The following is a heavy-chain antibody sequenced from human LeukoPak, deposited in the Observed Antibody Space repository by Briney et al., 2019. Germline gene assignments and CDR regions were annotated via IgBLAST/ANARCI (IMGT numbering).Heavy chain of an antibody. D-gene: IGHD6-19*01. CDR2: IYPSGSI. V-gene: IGHV4-61*02. J-gene: IGHJ4*02. CDR1: GGSISSGSYY. Sequence: PSQTLSLTCTVSGGSISSGSYYWTWIRQPAGKGLEWIGRIYPSGSINYNPSLKSRVTISVDTSKNQFSLKLSSVTAADTAVYYCARGPIAVAGLGVFDYWGQGTLVTVSS. CDR3: ARGPIAVAGLGVFDY.